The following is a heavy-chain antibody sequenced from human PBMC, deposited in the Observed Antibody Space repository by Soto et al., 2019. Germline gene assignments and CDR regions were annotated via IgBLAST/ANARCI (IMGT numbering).Heavy chain of an antibody. CDR2: IKNNGGST. CDR1: EVTSRDHG. J-gene: IGHJ6*02. V-gene: IGHV3-20*04. Sequence: GPLRLSCAASEVTSRDHGRRCVRQTTGKGLEWVSGIKNNGGSTGYADSVKGRLTISRDNAKNSLYLQMNSLRAEDTAVYYCARDRQYSYGYDYYYGMDVWGQGTTVTVSS. CDR3: ARDRQYSYGYDYYYGMDV. D-gene: IGHD5-18*01.